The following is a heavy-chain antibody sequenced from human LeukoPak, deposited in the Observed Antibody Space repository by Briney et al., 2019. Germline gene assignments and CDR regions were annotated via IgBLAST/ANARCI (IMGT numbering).Heavy chain of an antibody. CDR2: ISGSGGST. D-gene: IGHD3-10*01. Sequence: GGSLRLSCAASGFTFSSYAMSWVRQAPGKGLEWVSAISGSGGSTYYADSVKGRFTISRDNSKNTLYLQMNSLRAEDTAVYYCAKSPSRINMVRGVDYWGRGTLVTVSS. CDR1: GFTFSSYA. J-gene: IGHJ4*02. CDR3: AKSPSRINMVRGVDY. V-gene: IGHV3-23*01.